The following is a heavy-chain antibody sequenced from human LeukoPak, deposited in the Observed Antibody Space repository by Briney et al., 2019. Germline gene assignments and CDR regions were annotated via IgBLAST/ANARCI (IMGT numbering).Heavy chain of an antibody. CDR2: ISAYNGNT. CDR3: ARERYSSSWSVINDWFDP. D-gene: IGHD6-13*01. J-gene: IGHJ5*02. CDR1: GYTFTSYG. Sequence: ASVKVSCKASGYTFTSYGISWVRQAPGQGLEWMGWISAYNGNTNYAQKLQGRVTMTTDTSTSTAYMEQRSLRSDDTAVYYCARERYSSSWSVINDWFDPWGQGTLVTVSS. V-gene: IGHV1-18*01.